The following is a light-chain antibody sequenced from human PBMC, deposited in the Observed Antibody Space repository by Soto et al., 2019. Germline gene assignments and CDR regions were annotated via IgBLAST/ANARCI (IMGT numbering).Light chain of an antibody. CDR3: QQYGSSSVT. CDR1: QGIGDT. J-gene: IGKJ1*01. V-gene: IGKV3-20*01. CDR2: GAS. Sequence: EVVMRQSPATLSVSPGEGATLSCRASQGIGDTLAWYQQKPGQAPRLLIYGASSRATGIPDRFSGSGSGTDFTLTISRLEPEDFAVYYCQQYGSSSVTFGQGTKVDIK.